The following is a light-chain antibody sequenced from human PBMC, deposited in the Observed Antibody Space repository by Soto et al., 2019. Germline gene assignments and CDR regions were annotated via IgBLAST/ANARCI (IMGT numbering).Light chain of an antibody. Sequence: QSVLTQPPSVSAAPGQTVTISCSGSNSNIGNNFVSWYQQLPGTAPKVLIYGNDKRPSGIPARFSGSKSGTSATLGITGLQTGDEADYYCGTWDSSLSGQVVFGGGTKLTVL. CDR2: GND. J-gene: IGLJ2*01. CDR3: GTWDSSLSGQVV. V-gene: IGLV1-51*01. CDR1: NSNIGNNF.